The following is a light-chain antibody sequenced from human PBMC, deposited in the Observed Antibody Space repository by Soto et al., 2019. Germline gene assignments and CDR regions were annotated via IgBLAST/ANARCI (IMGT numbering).Light chain of an antibody. J-gene: IGKJ1*01. Sequence: EVVLTQSPATLSFSPGERATLSCRASQSVSSYLAWYQQKPGQAPRLLIYDASNRATGIPARFSGSGSGTEFTLTISSLQSEDFAVYYCQQYNNWPPWTFGQGTKVDNK. CDR2: DAS. CDR3: QQYNNWPPWT. CDR1: QSVSSY. V-gene: IGKV3-11*01.